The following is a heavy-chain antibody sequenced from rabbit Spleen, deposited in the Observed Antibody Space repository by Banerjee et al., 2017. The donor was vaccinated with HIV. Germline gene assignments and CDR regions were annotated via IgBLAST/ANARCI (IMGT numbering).Heavy chain of an antibody. CDR2: IYAGDGST. CDR3: ARDTSSSFSSYGMDL. J-gene: IGHJ6*01. D-gene: IGHD1-1*01. CDR1: GFSFSSGYY. V-gene: IGHV1S40*01. Sequence: QSLEESGGDLVKPGASLTLTCTASGFSFSSGYYMCWVRQAPGKGLELIACIYAGDGSTDYATWVNGRFTISKTSSTTVTLQMTSLTAADTATYFCARDTSSSFSSYGMDLWGPGTLVTVS.